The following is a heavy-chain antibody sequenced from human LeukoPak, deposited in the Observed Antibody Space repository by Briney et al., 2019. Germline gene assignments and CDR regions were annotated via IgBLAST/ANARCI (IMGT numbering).Heavy chain of an antibody. J-gene: IGHJ4*02. CDR1: GYTFTGYY. CDR3: ARGIAVAGTLDPRDFDY. CDR2: INPNSGGT. V-gene: IGHV1-2*02. D-gene: IGHD6-19*01. Sequence: ASVKVSCKASGYTFTGYYMHWVRQAPGQGLEWMGWINPNSGGTNYAQKFQGRVTMTRDTSISTAHMELSRLRSDDTAVYYCARGIAVAGTLDPRDFDYWGQGTLVTVSS.